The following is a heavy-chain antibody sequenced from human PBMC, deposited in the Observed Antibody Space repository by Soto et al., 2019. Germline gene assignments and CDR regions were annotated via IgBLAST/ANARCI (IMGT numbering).Heavy chain of an antibody. Sequence: EVQLVESGGGLVQPGGSLRLSCAASGFIFSDYEINWVRQAPGKGLEWVSYITPRGKTNYYADSVKGRFTISRDNAKNSVSLHLDSLSVDDTAVYYCARVTNYRYFDLWGRGVLVTVSS. V-gene: IGHV3-48*03. CDR1: GFIFSDYE. J-gene: IGHJ2*01. CDR2: ITPRGKTN. CDR3: ARVTNYRYFDL.